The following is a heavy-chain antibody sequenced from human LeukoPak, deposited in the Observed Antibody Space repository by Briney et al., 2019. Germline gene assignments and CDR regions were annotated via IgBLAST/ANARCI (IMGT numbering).Heavy chain of an antibody. J-gene: IGHJ4*02. CDR2: ISSSISTI. D-gene: IGHD2-2*01. V-gene: IGHV3-48*01. Sequence: QYGGSLILSCAVSGFPFSTYAMSWVRQAPGKGLEWLSYISSSISTIYYADSVKGRFTISRDNSKNTLYLQMNSLRAEDTAVYYCAKGTRYCSSTSCLTFDYWGQGTLVTVSS. CDR1: GFPFSTYA. CDR3: AKGTRYCSSTSCLTFDY.